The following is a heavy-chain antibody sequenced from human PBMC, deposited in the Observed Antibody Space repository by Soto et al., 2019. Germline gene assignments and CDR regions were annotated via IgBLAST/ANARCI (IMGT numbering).Heavy chain of an antibody. J-gene: IGHJ4*02. CDR2: ISAHNGNT. V-gene: IGHV1-18*01. CDR1: GYTFTSYG. D-gene: IGHD1-1*01. Sequence: QVHLVQSGAEVKKPGASVKVSCKASGYTFTSYGINWVLQAAGQGLEWRGWISAHNGNTDYAQKLQGRVIVTRDTSTSTAYMELRSLRSDDTAVYYCARGRYGDYWGQGALVTVSS. CDR3: ARGRYGDY.